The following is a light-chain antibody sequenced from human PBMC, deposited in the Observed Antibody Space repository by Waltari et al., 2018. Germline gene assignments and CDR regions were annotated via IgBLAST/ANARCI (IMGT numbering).Light chain of an antibody. CDR3: QQSSNLPYT. CDR1: QSIATR. Sequence: DIQMTQSPSSLSASLGDGVPITCRASQSIATRLNWYQQKPGKAPKVLMYDASTLQSGVPSRFSGSASGTHFTLTISSLQPEDSATYYCQQSSNLPYTFGQGTKLEIK. V-gene: IGKV1-39*01. CDR2: DAS. J-gene: IGKJ2*01.